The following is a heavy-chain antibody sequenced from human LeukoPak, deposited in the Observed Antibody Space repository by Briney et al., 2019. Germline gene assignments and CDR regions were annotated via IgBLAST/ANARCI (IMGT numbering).Heavy chain of an antibody. CDR3: AREPPTTHLKDAFDI. J-gene: IGHJ3*02. Sequence: SETLSLTCTVSGGSISSYYWSWIRQPPGKGLEWIGEINHSGSTNYNPSLKSRVTISVDTSKNQFSLKLSSVTAADTAVYYCAREPPTTHLKDAFDIWGQGTMVTVSS. V-gene: IGHV4-34*01. CDR1: GGSISSYY. CDR2: INHSGST. D-gene: IGHD4-17*01.